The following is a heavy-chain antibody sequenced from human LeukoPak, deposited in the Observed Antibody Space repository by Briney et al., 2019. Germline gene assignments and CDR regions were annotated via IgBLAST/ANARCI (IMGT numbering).Heavy chain of an antibody. CDR1: GFTFSSYG. Sequence: QSGGSLRLSCAASGFTFSSYGMHWVRQAPGKGLAWVTFIHHDGSNKYYADSVKGRFTISRDNSKNTLYLQMNSLRAEDTAVYYCAKESRSGYYYWGPTSHFDYWGQGTLVTVSS. CDR3: AKESRSGYYYWGPTSHFDY. V-gene: IGHV3-30*02. CDR2: IHHDGSNK. J-gene: IGHJ4*02. D-gene: IGHD3-22*01.